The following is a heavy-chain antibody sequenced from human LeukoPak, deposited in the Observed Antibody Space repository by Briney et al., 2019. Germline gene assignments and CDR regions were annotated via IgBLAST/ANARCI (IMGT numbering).Heavy chain of an antibody. J-gene: IGHJ4*01. CDR2: SRYSM. D-gene: IGHD6-13*01. V-gene: IGHV3-21*01. CDR3: TRDVSLSQPGGFDY. Sequence: SRYSMYYADSVRGRFTISRDNTKNSVDLRMNSLRADDTAVYYCTRDVSLSQPGGFDYWGHGSLVTVSS.